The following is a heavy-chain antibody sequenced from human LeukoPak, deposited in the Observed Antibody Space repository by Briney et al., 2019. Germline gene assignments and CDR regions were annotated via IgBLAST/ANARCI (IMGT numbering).Heavy chain of an antibody. CDR1: GGSISNYF. Sequence: SETLSLTCTVSGGSISNYFSSWIRQPPGKGLEWIGYIYYSGSTNYNPSLKSRVTISVDTSKNQFSLKLSSVTAADTAVYYRARFDSSGWYYFDYWGQGTLVTVSS. V-gene: IGHV4-59*01. J-gene: IGHJ4*02. D-gene: IGHD6-19*01. CDR3: ARFDSSGWYYFDY. CDR2: IYYSGST.